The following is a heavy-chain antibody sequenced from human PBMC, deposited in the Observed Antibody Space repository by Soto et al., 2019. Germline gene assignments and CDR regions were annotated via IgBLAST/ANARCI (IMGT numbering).Heavy chain of an antibody. Sequence: GSGPTLVNPTQTLTLTCTFSGFSLSTSGVGVGWIRQPPGKALEWLALIFWDDVERYRPSLKSRLTITKDTSKNHVDLTLTNMDPVDTATYSCAHRRDGVFDYWGQGTLITVSS. D-gene: IGHD3-16*01. CDR3: AHRRDGVFDY. J-gene: IGHJ4*02. V-gene: IGHV2-5*02. CDR2: IFWDDVE. CDR1: GFSLSTSGVG.